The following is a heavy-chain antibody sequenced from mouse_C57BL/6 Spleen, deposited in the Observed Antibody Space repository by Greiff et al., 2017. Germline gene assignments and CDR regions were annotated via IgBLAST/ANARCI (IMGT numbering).Heavy chain of an antibody. CDR3: ARSVVVTTNWYFDV. V-gene: IGHV1-61*01. J-gene: IGHJ1*03. D-gene: IGHD2-2*01. CDR2: IYPSDSET. CDR1: GYTFTSYW. Sequence: QVQLQQPGAELVRPGSSVKLSCKASGYTFTSYWMDWVKQRPGQGLEWIGNIYPSDSETNYNQKFQDKATLTVDKSSSTAYMQLSSLTSEDSAVYYCARSVVVTTNWYFDVGGTGTTVTVSS.